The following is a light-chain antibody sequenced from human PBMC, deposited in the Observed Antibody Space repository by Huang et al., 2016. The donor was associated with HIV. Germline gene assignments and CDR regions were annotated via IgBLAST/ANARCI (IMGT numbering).Light chain of an antibody. CDR1: KSVSSN. J-gene: IGKJ1*01. V-gene: IGKV3-15*01. CDR3: HQYTKWPSWT. Sequence: EIVMTQSPGTLTVSPGERATLSCRASKSVSSNLAWYQQKPGQTPRLLIYGASTRATGIPARFSGSGSGTEFTLTISSLQSEDFGVYYCHQYTKWPSWTFGQGTKVEIK. CDR2: GAS.